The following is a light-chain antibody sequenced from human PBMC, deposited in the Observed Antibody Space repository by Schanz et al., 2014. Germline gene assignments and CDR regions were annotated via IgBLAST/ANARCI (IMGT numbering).Light chain of an antibody. J-gene: IGLJ3*02. CDR3: CSYAGSFTWV. CDR1: SSDVGGYNY. CDR2: GVS. Sequence: QSVLTQPPSASGSLGQSVTISCTGTSSDVGGYNYVSWYQQHPGKAPKLMIYGVSHRPSGVPDRFSGSKSGNTASLTISGXQADDEADYYCCSYAGSFTWVFGGRTQLTVL. V-gene: IGLV2-11*01.